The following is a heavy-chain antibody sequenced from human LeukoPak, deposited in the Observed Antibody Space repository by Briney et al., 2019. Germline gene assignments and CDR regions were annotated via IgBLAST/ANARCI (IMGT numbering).Heavy chain of an antibody. V-gene: IGHV3-23*01. CDR3: AKDVSTLGWYLDS. Sequence: GGPLRLSCAACGFTFSRYAMTWLRHAPGKGVDWVATITACGSSTFHADSVKGRFTISRDNSKNTLYLLVDSLRAEDKAIYYCAKDVSTLGWYLDSWGQGVRVTVSS. D-gene: IGHD2-15*01. CDR1: GFTFSRYA. CDR2: ITACGSST. J-gene: IGHJ4*01.